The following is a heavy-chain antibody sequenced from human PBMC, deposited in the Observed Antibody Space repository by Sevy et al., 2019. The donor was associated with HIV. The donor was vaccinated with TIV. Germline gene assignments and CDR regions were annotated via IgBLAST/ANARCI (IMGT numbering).Heavy chain of an antibody. V-gene: IGHV3-7*01. CDR3: AREGSPYDTYYYYYGMDV. CDR1: GFTFNSYW. J-gene: IGHJ6*02. Sequence: GESLKISCAASGFTFNSYWMSWVRQAPGKGLEWVANIKQDGSEKYYVDSVKGRFTISRDNYQNSLFLQMNTLRAEDTAVYYCAREGSPYDTYYYYYGMDVWGQGTTVTVSS. CDR2: IKQDGSEK. D-gene: IGHD5-12*01.